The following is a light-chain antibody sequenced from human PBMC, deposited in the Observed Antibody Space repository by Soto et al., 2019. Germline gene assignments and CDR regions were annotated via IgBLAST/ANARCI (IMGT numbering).Light chain of an antibody. CDR2: GAY. J-gene: IGKJ2*01. CDR1: QSVSCT. V-gene: IGKV3-15*01. CDR3: QQYHNGTPGGYT. Sequence: EIVMTQSPATLSVSPVERATLSCRAIQSVSCTLAGYQQKPGQAPRLLIYGAYTRATGIPARFSGSGSGTEFTLAISSLQSEDFAVYYCQQYHNGTPGGYTFGQGNKLEIK.